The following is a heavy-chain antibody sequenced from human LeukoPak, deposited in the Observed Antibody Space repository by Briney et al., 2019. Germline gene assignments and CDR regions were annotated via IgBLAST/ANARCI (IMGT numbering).Heavy chain of an antibody. D-gene: IGHD6-19*01. CDR2: ITTGRGET. Sequence: ASVKVSCKASGYTFTCYYMHWVRQAPGQSLEWMGWITTGRGETRYSQEFQRRITFTRDTSASTVYMDLSDLRSEDTAVYYCARGGKQWRGGNYFDSWGQGTLVAVSS. CDR3: ARGGKQWRGGNYFDS. V-gene: IGHV1-3*03. CDR1: GYTFTCYY. J-gene: IGHJ4*02.